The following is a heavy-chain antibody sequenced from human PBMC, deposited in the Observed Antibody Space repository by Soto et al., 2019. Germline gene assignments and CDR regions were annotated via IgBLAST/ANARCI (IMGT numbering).Heavy chain of an antibody. Sequence: GGSLRLSCAASGFTFSDYYMSWISQAPGKGLEWVSYISSSSSYTNYADSVKGRFTISRDNAKNSLYLQMNSLRAEDTAVYYCARHKNSSTWPIDYWGQGTLVTSPQ. CDR1: GFTFSDYY. CDR3: ARHKNSSTWPIDY. J-gene: IGHJ4*02. D-gene: IGHD6-13*01. V-gene: IGHV3-11*03. CDR2: ISSSSSYT.